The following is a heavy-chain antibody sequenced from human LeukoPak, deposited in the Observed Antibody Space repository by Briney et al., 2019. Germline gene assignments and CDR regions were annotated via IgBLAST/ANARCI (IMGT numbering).Heavy chain of an antibody. V-gene: IGHV1-69*04. J-gene: IGHJ4*02. CDR1: GCTFSSYA. CDR3: ARGRPGSGWSFDY. Sequence: ASVKVSCKASGCTFSSYAISWVRQAPGQGLEWMGRIIPTLSIANYAQKFQGRVTMTRDTSTTTLYMELSSLRSEDTAVYYCARGRPGSGWSFDYWGQGTLVTVSS. CDR2: IIPTLSIA. D-gene: IGHD6-19*01.